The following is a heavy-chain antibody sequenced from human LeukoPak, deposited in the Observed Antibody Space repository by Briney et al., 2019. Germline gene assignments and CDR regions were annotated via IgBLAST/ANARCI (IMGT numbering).Heavy chain of an antibody. Sequence: QPGGSLRLSCAGSGFSVIGNFINWVRQAPGKGPECVAVVYSGGSTYYADSVKGRFTISRDNSKNTIYLQMNNLSPEDTAVYYCARDQSGLSSPVYGMDVWGQGTTVTVSS. CDR3: ARDQSGLSSPVYGMDV. CDR1: GFSVIGNF. J-gene: IGHJ6*02. D-gene: IGHD6-25*01. CDR2: VYSGGST. V-gene: IGHV3-66*01.